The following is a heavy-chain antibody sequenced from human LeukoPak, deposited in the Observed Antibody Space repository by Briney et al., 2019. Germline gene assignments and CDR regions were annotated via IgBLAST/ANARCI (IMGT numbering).Heavy chain of an antibody. CDR2: IRYDGSDK. Sequence: GGSLRLSCAASVFTFSCYGMHWVRQAPGKGLERVAFIRYDGSDKYYADSVKGRFTISRDNSKNILDLHMNSLRAEDTAVYYCARALSSTTAWYYFDHWGQGTLVTVSS. CDR1: VFTFSCYG. J-gene: IGHJ4*02. V-gene: IGHV3-30*02. CDR3: ARALSSTTAWYYFDH. D-gene: IGHD1-14*01.